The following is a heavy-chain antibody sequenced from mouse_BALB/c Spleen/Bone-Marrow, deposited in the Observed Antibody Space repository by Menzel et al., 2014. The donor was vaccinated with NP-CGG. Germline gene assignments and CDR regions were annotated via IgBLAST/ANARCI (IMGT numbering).Heavy chain of an antibody. V-gene: IGHV1S127*01. CDR2: IDPSDSYT. CDR1: GYTFTSYW. J-gene: IGHJ2*01. D-gene: IGHD2-4*01. Sequence: VQLQESGAELVKPGASVKMSCKASGYTFTSYWMHWVKPRPGQGLEWIGTIDPSDSYTSYNQKFKGKATLTVDTSSSTAYMQLSSLTSEDSAVYYCTRDDYGYWGQGTTLTVSS. CDR3: TRDDYGY.